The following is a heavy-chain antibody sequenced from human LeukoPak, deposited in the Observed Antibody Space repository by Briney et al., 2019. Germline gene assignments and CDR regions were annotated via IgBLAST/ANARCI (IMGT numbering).Heavy chain of an antibody. CDR1: GFTVRSHF. CDR3: TREFRDAFDV. V-gene: IGHV3-53*01. Sequence: PGGSLRLSCAVSGFTVRSHFMAWVRQAPGKGLEWVSVLDTGGVTHYADSVKGRFTISRDNTWNTLFLQMNSLRDEDTAVYYCTREFRDAFDVWGQGTRVTVSS. D-gene: IGHD3-10*01. CDR2: LDTGGVT. J-gene: IGHJ3*01.